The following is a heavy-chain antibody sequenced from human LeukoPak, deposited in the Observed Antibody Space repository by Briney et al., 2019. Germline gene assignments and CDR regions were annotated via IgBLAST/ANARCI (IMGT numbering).Heavy chain of an antibody. CDR1: GFTFSNYS. CDR2: ISSSSSYI. V-gene: IGHV3-21*04. CDR3: AKSVVVIADY. D-gene: IGHD3-22*01. Sequence: GGSLRLSCAASGFTFSNYSMNWVRQAPGKGLEWVSSISSSSSYIYYADSVKGRFTISRDNSKNTLYLQMNSLRAEDTAVYYCAKSVVVIADYWGQGTLVTVSS. J-gene: IGHJ4*02.